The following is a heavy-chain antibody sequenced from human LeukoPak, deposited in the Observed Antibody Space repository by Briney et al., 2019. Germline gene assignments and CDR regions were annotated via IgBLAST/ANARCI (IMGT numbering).Heavy chain of an antibody. V-gene: IGHV1-8*01. CDR3: ARSSVDTAMVALVHWFDP. J-gene: IGHJ5*02. D-gene: IGHD5-18*01. CDR1: GYTFTSYD. Sequence: SVKVSCKASGYTFTSYDINWVRQVTGQGLEWMGWMNPNSGNTGYAQKFQGRVTMTRNTSISTAYMELSSLRSEDTAVYYCARSSVDTAMVALVHWFDPWGQGTLVTVSS. CDR2: MNPNSGNT.